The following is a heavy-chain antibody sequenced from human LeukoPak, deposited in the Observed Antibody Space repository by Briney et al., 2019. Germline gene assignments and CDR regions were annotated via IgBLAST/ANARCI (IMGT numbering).Heavy chain of an antibody. CDR2: ITDNGANT. V-gene: IGHV3-23*01. J-gene: IGHJ4*02. CDR3: VRDFYCSGGSCPLFDN. CDR1: GFTFSNYD. Sequence: GGSLRLSCAASGFTFSNYDMSWVRQAPGKGLEWVSGITDNGANTYYAESVKGRFTISRDNSANTLYLRMHSLRAEDTAVYYCVRDFYCSGGSCPLFDNWGQGTLVTVSS. D-gene: IGHD2-15*01.